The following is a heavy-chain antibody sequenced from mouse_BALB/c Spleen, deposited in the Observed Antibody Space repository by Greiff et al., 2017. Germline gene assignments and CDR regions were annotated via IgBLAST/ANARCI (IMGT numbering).Heavy chain of an antibody. CDR1: GFSLTSYG. CDR3: ARHDYDYGYAMDY. D-gene: IGHD2-4*01. V-gene: IGHV2-6-2*01. Sequence: VKLVESGPDLVAPSQSLSITCTVSGFSLTSYGVHWVRQPPGKGLEWLVVIWSDGSTTYNSALKSRLSISKDNSKSQVFLKMNSLQTDDTAMYYCARHDYDYGYAMDYWGQGTSVTVSS. CDR2: IWSDGST. J-gene: IGHJ4*01.